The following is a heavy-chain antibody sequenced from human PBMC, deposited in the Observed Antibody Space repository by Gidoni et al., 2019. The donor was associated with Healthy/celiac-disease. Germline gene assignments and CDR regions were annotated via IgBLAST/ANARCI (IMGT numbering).Heavy chain of an antibody. CDR3: ARGGYSRSWYFRNWFDP. V-gene: IGHV3-33*01. D-gene: IGHD6-13*01. Sequence: SSYGMHWVRQAPGKGLEWVAVIWYDGSNKYYADSVKGRFTISRDNSKNTLYLQMNSLRAKDTAVYYCARGGYSRSWYFRNWFDPWGQGTLVTVSS. CDR2: IWYDGSNK. CDR1: SSYG. J-gene: IGHJ5*02.